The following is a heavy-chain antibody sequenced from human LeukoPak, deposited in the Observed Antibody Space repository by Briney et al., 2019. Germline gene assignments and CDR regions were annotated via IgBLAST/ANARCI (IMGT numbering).Heavy chain of an antibody. CDR2: ISYDGSNK. V-gene: IGHV3-30*03. Sequence: GGSLRLSCAASGFTFSSHGMNWVRQAPGKGLEWVAVISYDGSNKYYADSVKGRFTISRDNSKNTLYLQMNSLRAEDTAVYYCARSYYEYYYDSSGYYRPYFDYWGQGTLVTVSS. CDR1: GFTFSSHG. D-gene: IGHD3-22*01. CDR3: ARSYYEYYYDSSGYYRPYFDY. J-gene: IGHJ4*02.